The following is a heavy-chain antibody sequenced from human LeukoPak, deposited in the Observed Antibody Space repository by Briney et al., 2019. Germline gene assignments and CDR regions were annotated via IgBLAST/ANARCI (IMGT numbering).Heavy chain of an antibody. V-gene: IGHV3-7*01. Sequence: GESLRLSCAASGFSFTTYWMSWVRQAPGKGLEWVANIKQDGTEKYYVDSVKGRFTISRDNAKNSLYLQMNSLRAEDTAVYYCARDNYYDSSGYLFPEYYFDYWGQGTLVTVSS. CDR3: ARDNYYDSSGYLFPEYYFDY. CDR2: IKQDGTEK. CDR1: GFSFTTYW. J-gene: IGHJ4*02. D-gene: IGHD3-22*01.